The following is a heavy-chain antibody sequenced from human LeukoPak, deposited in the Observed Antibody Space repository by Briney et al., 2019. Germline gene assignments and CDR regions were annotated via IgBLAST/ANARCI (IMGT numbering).Heavy chain of an antibody. D-gene: IGHD6-19*01. CDR2: IIPIFGTA. J-gene: IGHJ4*02. CDR1: GYTLTELS. Sequence: SVKVSCKVSGYTLTELSMHWVRQAPGQGLEWMGGIIPIFGTANYAQKFQGRVTITADKSTSTAYMELSSLRSEDTAVYYCARGGYSSGLFDYWGQGTLVTVSS. CDR3: ARGGYSSGLFDY. V-gene: IGHV1-69*06.